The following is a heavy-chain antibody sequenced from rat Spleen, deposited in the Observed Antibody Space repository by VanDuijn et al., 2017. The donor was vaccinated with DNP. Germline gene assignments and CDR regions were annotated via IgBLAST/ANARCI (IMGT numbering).Heavy chain of an antibody. CDR2: ITSNGGAT. Sequence: EVQLMESGGDLVQPGKSLKLSCVASGFTFSYYWMTWVRQVPGKGLEWLASITSNGGATYYLDSVKGRFTISRDDAQDTLYLQMNSLRSEDTATYYCAREGDYWGQGTLVTVSS. CDR3: AREGDY. J-gene: IGHJ3*01. V-gene: IGHV5-31*01. CDR1: GFTFSYYW.